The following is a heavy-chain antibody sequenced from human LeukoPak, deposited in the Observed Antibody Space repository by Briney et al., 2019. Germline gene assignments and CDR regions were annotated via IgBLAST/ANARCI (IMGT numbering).Heavy chain of an antibody. CDR1: GFTFSSYA. V-gene: IGHV3-30*04. D-gene: IGHD6-19*01. Sequence: PGGSLRLSCAASGFTFSSYAMHWVRQAPGKGLEWVAVISYDGSNKYYADSVKGRFTISRDNSKNTLYLQMNSLRAEDTAVYYCARDRATVAGKNWFDPWGQGTLVTVSS. J-gene: IGHJ5*02. CDR3: ARDRATVAGKNWFDP. CDR2: ISYDGSNK.